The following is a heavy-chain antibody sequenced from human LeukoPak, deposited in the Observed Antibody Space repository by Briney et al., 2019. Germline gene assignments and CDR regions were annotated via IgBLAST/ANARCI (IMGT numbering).Heavy chain of an antibody. CDR2: IYYSGST. CDR1: GGSISSSSYY. Sequence: SETLSLACTVSGGSISSSSYYWGWIRQPPGKGLEWIGSIYYSGSTYYNPSLKSRVTISVDTSKNQFSLKLSSVTAADTAVYYCARPRFLEWLGILPDAFDIWGQGTMVTVSS. V-gene: IGHV4-39*01. D-gene: IGHD3-3*01. J-gene: IGHJ3*02. CDR3: ARPRFLEWLGILPDAFDI.